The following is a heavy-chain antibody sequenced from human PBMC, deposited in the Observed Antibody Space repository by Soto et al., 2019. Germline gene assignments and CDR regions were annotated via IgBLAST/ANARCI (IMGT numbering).Heavy chain of an antibody. CDR2: IYHSGST. Sequence: SETLSLTCAVSGGSISSSNWWSWVRQPPGKGLEWIGEIYHSGSTNYNPSLKSRVTISVDKSKNQFSLKLSSVTAADTAVYYCARATYYYGSGEYYFDYWGQGTLVTVSS. V-gene: IGHV4-4*02. CDR3: ARATYYYGSGEYYFDY. D-gene: IGHD3-10*01. J-gene: IGHJ4*02. CDR1: GGSISSSNW.